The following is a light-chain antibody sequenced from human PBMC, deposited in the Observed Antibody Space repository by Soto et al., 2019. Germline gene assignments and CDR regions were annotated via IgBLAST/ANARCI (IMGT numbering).Light chain of an antibody. V-gene: IGKV3-11*01. J-gene: IGKJ4*01. CDR3: QHRSSWPLT. Sequence: VLTQSPATLSLSPGERATLSCRASQSVSSYLAWYQQKPGQAPRLLIYDASNRATGIPARFSGSGSGTFFTLTISSLEPEDFAFYYCQHRSSWPLTFGGGIKVE. CDR1: QSVSSY. CDR2: DAS.